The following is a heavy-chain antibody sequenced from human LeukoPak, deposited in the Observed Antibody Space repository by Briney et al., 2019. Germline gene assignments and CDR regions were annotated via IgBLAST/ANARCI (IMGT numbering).Heavy chain of an antibody. J-gene: IGHJ4*02. CDR3: ARSPAPTRSSWLYLDY. V-gene: IGHV3-30-3*01. CDR2: ISYDGSNK. D-gene: IGHD6-13*01. CDR1: GFTFSHYA. Sequence: GGSLRLSCAASGFTFSHYAMHWVRQAPGKGLEWVAVISYDGSNKYYADSVKGRFTISRDDSKNALDLQMNSLRPEDSAMYYCARSPAPTRSSWLYLDYWGQGTLVTVSS.